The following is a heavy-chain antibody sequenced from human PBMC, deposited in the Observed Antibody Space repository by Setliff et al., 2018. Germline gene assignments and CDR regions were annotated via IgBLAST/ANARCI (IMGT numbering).Heavy chain of an antibody. CDR1: GYAFTNYY. J-gene: IGHJ4*02. V-gene: IGHV1-46*01. CDR3: ARDRDIVVALDSIGASSLGDY. Sequence: ASVKVSCKASGYAFTNYYIHWVRQAPGQGLEWMGLINPSGGTTTYAQKFLGRPTMTSDTSAGTVSMDMSSLRSEDTAVYYCARDRDIVVALDSIGASSLGDYWGQGIQVTVSS. D-gene: IGHD2-15*01. CDR2: INPSGGTT.